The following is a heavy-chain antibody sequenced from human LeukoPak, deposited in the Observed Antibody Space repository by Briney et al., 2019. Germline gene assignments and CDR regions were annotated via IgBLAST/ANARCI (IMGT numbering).Heavy chain of an antibody. V-gene: IGHV4-39*01. CDR2: IYYSGST. J-gene: IGHJ3*02. CDR3: ARLEDIVVVPAALNAFDI. Sequence: PSETLSLTCTVSGGSISSSSYYWGWIRQPPGKGLEWIGSIYYSGSTYYNPSLKSRVTISVDTSKNQFSLKLSSVTAADTAVYYCARLEDIVVVPAALNAFDIWGQGTMVTVSS. CDR1: GGSISSSSYY. D-gene: IGHD2-2*01.